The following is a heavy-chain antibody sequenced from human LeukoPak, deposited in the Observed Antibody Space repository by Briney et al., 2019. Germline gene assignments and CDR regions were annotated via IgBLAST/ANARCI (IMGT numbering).Heavy chain of an antibody. Sequence: PSETLSPTCTVSGGSITSSSYYWGWIRQPPGKGLEWIGNIYNGESTYYNPSLKSRLTISVDTSKNQFSLKLRSVTAADTAVYFCARSARIAARPQNFDYWGQGTLVPVSS. CDR2: IYNGEST. J-gene: IGHJ4*02. D-gene: IGHD6-6*01. CDR1: GGSITSSSYY. V-gene: IGHV4-39*01. CDR3: ARSARIAARPQNFDY.